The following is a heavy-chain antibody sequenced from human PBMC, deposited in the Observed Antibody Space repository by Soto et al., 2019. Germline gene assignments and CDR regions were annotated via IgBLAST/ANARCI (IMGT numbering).Heavy chain of an antibody. CDR1: GFTFSNAW. CDR3: TTDPVTMIVVVPSSG. D-gene: IGHD3-22*01. CDR2: IKSKTDGGTT. J-gene: IGHJ4*02. V-gene: IGHV3-15*07. Sequence: GGSLRLSWAASGFTFSNAWMNWVRQATGKGLEWVGRIKSKTDGGTTDYAAPVKGRFTISRDDSKNTLYLQMNSLKTEDTAVYYCTTDPVTMIVVVPSSGWGQGTLVTVS.